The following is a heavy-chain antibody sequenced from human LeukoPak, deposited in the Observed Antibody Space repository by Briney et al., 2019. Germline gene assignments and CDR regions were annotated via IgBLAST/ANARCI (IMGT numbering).Heavy chain of an antibody. J-gene: IGHJ4*02. CDR3: AKRRYDSSGHFDS. V-gene: IGHV3-74*01. D-gene: IGHD3-22*01. Sequence: GGSLRLSCAASGFTFSSYWMHWVRQAPGKGLVWVSRINSDGSSTSYADSVKGRFTISKDNSKNTLYMRMSSLRAEDTAVYYCAKRRYDSSGHFDSWGQGTLVTVSS. CDR1: GFTFSSYW. CDR2: INSDGSST.